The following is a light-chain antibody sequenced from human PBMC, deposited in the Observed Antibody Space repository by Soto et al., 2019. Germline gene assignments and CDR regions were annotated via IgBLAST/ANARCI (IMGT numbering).Light chain of an antibody. CDR2: DAS. J-gene: IGKJ1*01. CDR1: QSVSSY. V-gene: IGKV3-11*01. Sequence: IVLTQSPATLSLSPGERATLSCRASQSVSSYLAWYQHKPGQAPRLLIYDASNRATDIPARFSGSGSWTDFNLTISSLEPEDFAVYFCQQRSNWPPWTFGQGTRVEIK. CDR3: QQRSNWPPWT.